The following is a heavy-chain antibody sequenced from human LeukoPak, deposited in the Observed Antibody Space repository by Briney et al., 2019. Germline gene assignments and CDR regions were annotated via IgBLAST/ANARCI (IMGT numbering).Heavy chain of an antibody. CDR3: AMTPRAGSYDWFDP. Sequence: PSETLSLTCTVSGGSISSNSYYWGWIRQPPGKGLEWIGSIYYGGGTYYNPSLKSRVTISVDTSKNQFSLKLSSVTAADTAVYYCAMTPRAGSYDWFDPWGQGTLVTVSS. D-gene: IGHD3-10*01. V-gene: IGHV4-39*07. CDR2: IYYGGGT. CDR1: GGSISSNSYY. J-gene: IGHJ5*02.